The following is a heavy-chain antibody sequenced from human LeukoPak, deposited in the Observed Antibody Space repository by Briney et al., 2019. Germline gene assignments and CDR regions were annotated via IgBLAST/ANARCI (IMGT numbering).Heavy chain of an antibody. CDR1: GFTFSSYA. D-gene: IGHD6-19*01. Sequence: GGSLRLSCAASGFTFSSYAMHWVRQAPGKGLEWVAVISYDGSNKYYADSVKGRFTISRDNSENTLCLQMSSLTDEDTAVYFCAKRGDRSGWSYYFDYWGQGTLVTVSS. V-gene: IGHV3-30-3*02. CDR2: ISYDGSNK. CDR3: AKRGDRSGWSYYFDY. J-gene: IGHJ4*02.